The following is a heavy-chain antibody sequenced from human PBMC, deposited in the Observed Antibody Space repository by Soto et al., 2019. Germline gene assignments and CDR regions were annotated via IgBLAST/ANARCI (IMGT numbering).Heavy chain of an antibody. J-gene: IGHJ6*02. CDR1: GYTFTSYG. D-gene: IGHD2-15*01. CDR3: ARDQSPGYCSGGSCFVYGMDV. Sequence: ASVKVSCKASGYTFTSYGISWVRQAPGQGLEWMGWISAYNGNTNYAQKLQGGVTMTTDTSTSTAYMELRSLRSDDTAVYYCARDQSPGYCSGGSCFVYGMDVWGQGTTVTVSS. CDR2: ISAYNGNT. V-gene: IGHV1-18*04.